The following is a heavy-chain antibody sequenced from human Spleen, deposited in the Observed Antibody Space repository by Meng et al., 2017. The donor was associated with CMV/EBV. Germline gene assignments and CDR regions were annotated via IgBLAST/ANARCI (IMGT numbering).Heavy chain of an antibody. CDR3: ARLGYGVNFLDH. J-gene: IGHJ4*02. CDR1: GYIFTRQY. Sequence: ASVKVSCKASGYIFTRQYIHWVRQAPGQGPEWMGWISIYNGNTYYAQKFQGRVTMTTDTPTSTAYMELRSLRSDDTAVYYCARLGYGVNFLDHWGQGTLVTVSS. V-gene: IGHV1-18*01. D-gene: IGHD4-23*01. CDR2: ISIYNGNT.